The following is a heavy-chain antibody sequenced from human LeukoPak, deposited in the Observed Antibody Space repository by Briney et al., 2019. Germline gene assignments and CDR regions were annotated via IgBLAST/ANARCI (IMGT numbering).Heavy chain of an antibody. CDR3: ARERNGGYVPNFDS. V-gene: IGHV3-9*01. J-gene: IGHJ4*02. D-gene: IGHD5-12*01. CDR1: GFTFEDHV. CDR2: ISWSGDRM. Sequence: GGSLRLSCAASGFTFEDHVMHWVRQAPGKGLEWVSSISWSGDRMGYADAVKGRFAISRDNAKTSLYLQVNSLRAEDTAVYYCARERNGGYVPNFDSWGQGTLVTVSS.